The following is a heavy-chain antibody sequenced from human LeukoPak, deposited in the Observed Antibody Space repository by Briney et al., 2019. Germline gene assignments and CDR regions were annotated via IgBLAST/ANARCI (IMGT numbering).Heavy chain of an antibody. V-gene: IGHV3-74*01. J-gene: IGHJ6*02. CDR2: INSDGSST. CDR3: ARDAPRYYYYGMDV. Sequence: GRSLRLSCAASGFTFSSYWMHSVRQAPGKGLVWVSRINSDGSSTSYADSVKGRFTISRDNAKNTLYLQMNSLRAEDTAVYYCARDAPRYYYYGMDVWGQGTTVTVSS. CDR1: GFTFSSYW.